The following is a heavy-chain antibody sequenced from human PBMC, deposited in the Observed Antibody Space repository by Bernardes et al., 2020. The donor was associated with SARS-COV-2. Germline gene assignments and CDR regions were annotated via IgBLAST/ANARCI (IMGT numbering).Heavy chain of an antibody. CDR1: GYTFTSYG. D-gene: IGHD3-22*01. V-gene: IGHV1-18*01. Sequence: ASVKVSCKASGYTFTSYGISWVRQAPGQGLEWMGWISGYNGNTNYAQKLQGRVTMTTDTSTSTAYMELRSLRSDDTAVYYCARGGEGFTLIVVLIQPMDVWGQGTTVTLSS. CDR3: ARGGEGFTLIVVLIQPMDV. J-gene: IGHJ6*02. CDR2: ISGYNGNT.